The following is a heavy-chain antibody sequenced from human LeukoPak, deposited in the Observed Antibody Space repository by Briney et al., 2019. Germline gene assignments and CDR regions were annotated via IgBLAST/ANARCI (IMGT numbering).Heavy chain of an antibody. J-gene: IGHJ4*02. V-gene: IGHV2-5*01. CDR3: AHRSQVLVGATALYYFDY. D-gene: IGHD1-26*01. CDR1: GFSLSTRGVG. CDR2: IYWNDDK. Sequence: SGPTLVNPTQTLTLTCTFSGFSLSTRGVGVGWIRQPPGKALEWLALIYWNDDKRYSPSLKSRLTITKDTSKNQVVLTMTNMDPVVTATYYCAHRSQVLVGATALYYFDYWGQGTLVTVSS.